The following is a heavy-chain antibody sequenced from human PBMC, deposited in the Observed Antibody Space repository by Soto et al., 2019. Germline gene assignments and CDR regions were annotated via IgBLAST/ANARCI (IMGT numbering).Heavy chain of an antibody. Sequence: QMQLQESGPGLVKPSETLSLTCTVSGGSIRGYYWSWIRQSAGMGLEWIGRMHTSGSTNYNPPLKIRVTISVDMSKNQFSLKLTSVTAADTALYYCVRASMPKAHFDSWGQGTLVTVSS. CDR1: GGSIRGYY. J-gene: IGHJ4*02. CDR3: VRASMPKAHFDS. CDR2: MHTSGST. V-gene: IGHV4-4*07. D-gene: IGHD2-2*01.